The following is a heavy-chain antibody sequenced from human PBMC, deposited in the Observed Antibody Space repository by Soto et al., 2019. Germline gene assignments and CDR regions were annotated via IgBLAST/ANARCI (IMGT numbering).Heavy chain of an antibody. CDR2: IIPIFGTA. V-gene: IGHV1-69*12. CDR3: AKSSIADAGTSRYWYFDL. J-gene: IGHJ2*01. Sequence: QVQLVQSGAEVKKPGSSVKVSCKASGGTFSSYAISWVRQAPGQGLEWMGGIIPIFGTANYAQKFQGRVTITADESTSTAYMELSSLRSGDTAVYYCAKSSIADAGTSRYWYFDLWGRGTLVTVSS. D-gene: IGHD6-13*01. CDR1: GGTFSSYA.